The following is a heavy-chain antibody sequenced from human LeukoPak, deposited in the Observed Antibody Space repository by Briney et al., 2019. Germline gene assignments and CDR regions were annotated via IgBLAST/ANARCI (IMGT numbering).Heavy chain of an antibody. CDR3: ARGRPKSRGYSYEYYFDY. V-gene: IGHV4-39*01. J-gene: IGHJ4*02. D-gene: IGHD5-18*01. CDR1: GGSISSSSYY. Sequence: SETLSLTCTVSGGSISSSSYYWGWIRQPPGKGLEWIGSIYYSGSTYYNPSLKSRVTISVDTSKNQFSLKLSSVTAADTAVYYCARGRPKSRGYSYEYYFDYWGQGTLVTVSS. CDR2: IYYSGST.